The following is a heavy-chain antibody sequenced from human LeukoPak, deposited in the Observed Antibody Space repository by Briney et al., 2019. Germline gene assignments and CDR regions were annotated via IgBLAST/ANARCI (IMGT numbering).Heavy chain of an antibody. V-gene: IGHV1-18*01. J-gene: IGHJ4*02. CDR3: ARDLGSLYSSSWYRDYYFDY. CDR2: ISAYNGNT. CDR1: GYTFTSYG. Sequence: ASVTVSCTASGYTFTSYGISWVRQAPGQGLEWMGWISAYNGNTNYAQKLQGRVTMTTDTSTSTAYMELRSLRSDDTAVYYCARDLGSLYSSSWYRDYYFDYWGQGTLVTVSS. D-gene: IGHD6-13*01.